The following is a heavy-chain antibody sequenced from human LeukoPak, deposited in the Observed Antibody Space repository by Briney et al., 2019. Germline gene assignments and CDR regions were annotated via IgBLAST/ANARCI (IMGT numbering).Heavy chain of an antibody. CDR3: AKTPTRRDYGSGSYYTDYYYYGMDV. D-gene: IGHD3-10*01. CDR1: GGSISSSSYY. V-gene: IGHV4-39*01. CDR2: IYYSGST. J-gene: IGHJ6*02. Sequence: SETLSLTCTVSGGSISSSSYYWGWIRQPPGKGLEWIGSIYYSGSTYYNPSLKSLVTISVDTSKNQFSLKLSSVTAADTAVYYCAKTPTRRDYGSGSYYTDYYYYGMDVWGQGTTVTVSS.